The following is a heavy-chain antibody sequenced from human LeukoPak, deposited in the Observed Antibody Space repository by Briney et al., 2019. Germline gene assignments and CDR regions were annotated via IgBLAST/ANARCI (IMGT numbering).Heavy chain of an antibody. J-gene: IGHJ6*02. D-gene: IGHD3-10*01. CDR3: AKDRVRRVLYYYGMDV. CDR1: GFIFSSYG. CDR2: ISYDGSNK. Sequence: GGSLRLSCAASGFIFSSYGMHWVRQAPGKGLEWVAVISYDGSNKYYTDSVKGRFTISRDNSKNTLYLQMNSLRGEDTAVYYCAKDRVRRVLYYYGMDVWGQGTTVTVSS. V-gene: IGHV3-30*18.